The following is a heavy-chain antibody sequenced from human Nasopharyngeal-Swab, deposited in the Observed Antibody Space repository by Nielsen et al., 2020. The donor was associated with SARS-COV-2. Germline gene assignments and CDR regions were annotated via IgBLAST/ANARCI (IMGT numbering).Heavy chain of an antibody. CDR2: ISGADDST. Sequence: SLILYRSASGFIFQNYAMNWVRQAPGRGLEWVSAISGADDSTKYADSEKGSFNISRDNSKKTLDLQMNSLRAEDTAMYYCAKDRDSGDDSGEYYHYYGMDVWGQGTSVTVS. CDR1: GFIFQNYA. J-gene: IGHJ6*02. D-gene: IGHD5-12*01. V-gene: IGHV3-23*01. CDR3: AKDRDSGDDSGEYYHYYGMDV.